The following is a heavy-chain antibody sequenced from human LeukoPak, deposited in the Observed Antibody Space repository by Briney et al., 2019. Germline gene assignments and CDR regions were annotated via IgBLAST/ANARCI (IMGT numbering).Heavy chain of an antibody. CDR1: GFTFSNYA. J-gene: IGHJ4*02. D-gene: IGHD3-10*01. CDR2: ISGGGDST. Sequence: GGSLRLSCAASGFTFSNYALTWVRQAPGKGLEWVSVISGGGDSTYYADSVQGRFTISRDNSKNTLYLQMNSLRAEDTAVYYCAKGEDGLGVIKTPVNYWGQGTLVTVSS. CDR3: AKGEDGLGVIKTPVNY. V-gene: IGHV3-23*01.